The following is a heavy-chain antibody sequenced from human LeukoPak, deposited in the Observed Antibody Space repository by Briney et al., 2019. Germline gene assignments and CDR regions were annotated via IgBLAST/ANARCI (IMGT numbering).Heavy chain of an antibody. CDR3: ARRFARSGTYYYYMDV. V-gene: IGHV4-59*01. D-gene: IGHD1-1*01. J-gene: IGHJ6*03. CDR1: GGSISSYY. Sequence: SETLSLTCTVSGGSISSYYWSWIRQPAGKGLEWIGYMDDTGSANYNPSLNSRVTVSVETSKNQFSLRLTSVTAADTAVYYCARRFARSGTYYYYMDVWGKGTTVTVSS. CDR2: MDDTGSA.